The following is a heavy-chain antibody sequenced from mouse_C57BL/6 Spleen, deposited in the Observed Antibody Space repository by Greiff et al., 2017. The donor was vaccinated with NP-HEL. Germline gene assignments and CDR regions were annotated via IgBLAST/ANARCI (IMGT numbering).Heavy chain of an antibody. CDR1: GFTFSSYA. Sequence: EVQLVESGGGLVKPGGSLKLSCAASGFTFSSYAMSWVRQTPEKRLEWVATISDGGSYTYYPDNVKGRFTISRDNAKNNLYLQMSHLKSEDTAMYYCARDAYGSWYFDVWGTGTTVTVSS. D-gene: IGHD2-1*01. J-gene: IGHJ1*03. CDR2: ISDGGSYT. V-gene: IGHV5-4*01. CDR3: ARDAYGSWYFDV.